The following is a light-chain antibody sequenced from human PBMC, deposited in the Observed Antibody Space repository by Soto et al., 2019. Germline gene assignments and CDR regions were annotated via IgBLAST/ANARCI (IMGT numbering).Light chain of an antibody. J-gene: IGKJ2*01. V-gene: IGKV3-15*01. CDR2: GAS. Sequence: EIVMTQSPATLSESPGERATLSCRASQSVSSNLAWYQQKPGQAPRLLIYGASTRDNGVPARFSGSGSGTEFTLTISSLQSEDSAVYYCQQHNNWPPYTFGQGTKLEIK. CDR1: QSVSSN. CDR3: QQHNNWPPYT.